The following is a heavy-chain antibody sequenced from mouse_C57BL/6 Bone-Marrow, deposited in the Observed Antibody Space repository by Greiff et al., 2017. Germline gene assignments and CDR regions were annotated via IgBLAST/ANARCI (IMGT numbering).Heavy chain of an antibody. CDR1: GFTFSDYG. J-gene: IGHJ2*01. Sequence: EVKLVESGGGLVQPGGSLKLSCAASGFTFSDYGMAWVRQAPRKGPEWVAFISNLAYSIYYADNVTGRFTISRENAKNTLYLEMSMLRSEDTAVYYCARGDDDYSFDYWGQGTTLTVSS. CDR2: ISNLAYSI. CDR3: ARGDDDYSFDY. D-gene: IGHD2-4*01. V-gene: IGHV5-15*04.